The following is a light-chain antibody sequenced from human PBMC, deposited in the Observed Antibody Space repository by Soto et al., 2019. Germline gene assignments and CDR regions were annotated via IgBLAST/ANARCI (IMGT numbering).Light chain of an antibody. Sequence: QSVLTQPPSVSGAPGQRVTISCTGSSSNIGAHYDVHWYQQLPGTAPKLLIYNNNNRPSGVPDRFSGSKSGTSASLAITGLQAEDGADYYCQSYDSSLSGSVFGGGTKVTVL. V-gene: IGLV1-40*01. J-gene: IGLJ3*02. CDR3: QSYDSSLSGSV. CDR1: SSNIGAHYD. CDR2: NNN.